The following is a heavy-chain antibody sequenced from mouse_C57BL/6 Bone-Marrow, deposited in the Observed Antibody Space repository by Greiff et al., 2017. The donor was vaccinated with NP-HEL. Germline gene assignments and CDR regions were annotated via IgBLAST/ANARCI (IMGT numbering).Heavy chain of an antibody. D-gene: IGHD1-1*01. J-gene: IGHJ1*03. V-gene: IGHV5-17*01. CDR2: ISSGSSTI. Sequence: EVMLVESGGGLVKPGGSLKLSCAASGFTFSDYGMHWVRQAPEKGLEWVAYISSGSSTIYYADTVKGRFPISRDNAKNTLFLQMTSLRSEDTAMYYCARPAFYYYGSGYFDVWGTGTTVTVSS. CDR3: ARPAFYYYGSGYFDV. CDR1: GFTFSDYG.